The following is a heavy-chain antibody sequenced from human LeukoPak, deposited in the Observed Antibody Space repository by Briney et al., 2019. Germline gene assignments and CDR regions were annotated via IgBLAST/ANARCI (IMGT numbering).Heavy chain of an antibody. J-gene: IGHJ6*03. V-gene: IGHV1-46*01. CDR3: ARDESWSNLLSGSNQRAINYYYYYYMDV. Sequence: ASVKVSCKASGYTFTSYYMHWVRQAPGQGLEWMGIINPSGGSTSYAQKFQGRVTMTRDTSTSTVYMELSSLRSEDTAVYYCARDESWSNLLSGSNQRAINYYYYYYMDVWGKGTTVTVSS. D-gene: IGHD1-26*01. CDR1: GYTFTSYY. CDR2: INPSGGST.